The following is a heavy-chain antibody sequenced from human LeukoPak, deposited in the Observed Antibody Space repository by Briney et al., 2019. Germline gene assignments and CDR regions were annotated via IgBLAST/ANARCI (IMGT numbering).Heavy chain of an antibody. CDR2: IYYSGST. Sequence: SETLSLTCTVSGGSISSHYWSWIRQPPGKGLEWIGYIYYSGSTNYNPSLKSRVTISVDTSKNQFSLKLSSVTAADTAVYYCARRAQQLAEIDYWGQGTLVTVSS. D-gene: IGHD6-13*01. V-gene: IGHV4-59*11. CDR3: ARRAQQLAEIDY. J-gene: IGHJ4*02. CDR1: GGSISSHY.